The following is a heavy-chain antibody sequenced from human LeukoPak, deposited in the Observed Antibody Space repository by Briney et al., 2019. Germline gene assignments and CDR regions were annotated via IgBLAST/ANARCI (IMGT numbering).Heavy chain of an antibody. V-gene: IGHV1-18*01. CDR1: GYTFTSYG. CDR2: ISAYNGNT. D-gene: IGHD3-10*01. Sequence: GASVKVSCKASGYTFTSYGISWVRQAPGQGLEWMGWISAYNGNTNYAQKLQGRVTMTTDTSTSTAYMELRSLRSDDTAVYYCARDSGSCITMVRGAHCGMDVWGQGTTVTVSS. CDR3: ARDSGSCITMVRGAHCGMDV. J-gene: IGHJ6*02.